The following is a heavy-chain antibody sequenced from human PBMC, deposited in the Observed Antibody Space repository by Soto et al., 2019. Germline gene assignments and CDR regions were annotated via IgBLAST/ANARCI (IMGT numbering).Heavy chain of an antibody. CDR3: ARMSYFYDKWYFDL. V-gene: IGHV4-30-4*01. Sequence: SETLSLAGTVSCASISNNDYYWSWIRQTPGKGLEWIGYVYYSGTTDYIPSLKSRPSMSIDRSQSQFTLKLNSVTAADTATYYCARMSYFYDKWYFDLWGRGTLVTVSS. CDR2: VYYSGTT. CDR1: CASISNNDYY. D-gene: IGHD3-22*01. J-gene: IGHJ2*01.